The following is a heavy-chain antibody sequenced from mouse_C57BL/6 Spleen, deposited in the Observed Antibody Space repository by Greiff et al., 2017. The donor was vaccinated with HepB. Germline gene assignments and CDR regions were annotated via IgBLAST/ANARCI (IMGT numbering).Heavy chain of an antibody. J-gene: IGHJ4*01. D-gene: IGHD3-2*02. V-gene: IGHV1-19*01. CDR1: GYTFTDYY. CDR2: INPYNGGT. CDR3: AREDGSGNPMDY. Sequence: EVQLQQSGPVLVKPGASVKMSCKASGYTFTDYYMNWVKQSHGKSLEWIGVINPYNGGTSYNQKFKGKATLTVDKSSSTAYMELNSLTSEDSAVYYCAREDGSGNPMDYWGQGTSVTVSS.